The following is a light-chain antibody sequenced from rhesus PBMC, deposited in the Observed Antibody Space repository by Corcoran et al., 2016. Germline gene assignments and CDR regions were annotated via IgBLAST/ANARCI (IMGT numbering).Light chain of an antibody. Sequence: DIQVTQSPSSLSASVGDRVTITCRASENVNNYLNWYQQKPGKAPKLLIYKASTLQSGVPSRFSGSGSGTDYTFTISSLQSEDVATYYCQHNYGTPYRFDQGAKVEIK. V-gene: IGKV1-74*01. J-gene: IGKJ2*01. CDR2: KAS. CDR3: QHNYGTPYR. CDR1: ENVNNY.